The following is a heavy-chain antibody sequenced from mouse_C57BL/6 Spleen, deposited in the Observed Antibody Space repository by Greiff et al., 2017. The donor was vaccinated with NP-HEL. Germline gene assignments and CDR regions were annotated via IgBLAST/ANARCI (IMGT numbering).Heavy chain of an antibody. Sequence: EVQLQQSVAELVRPGASVKLSCTASGFNIKNTYMHWVKQRPEQGLEWIGRIDPANGNTKYAPKFPGKATITADTSSNTAYLQLSSLTSEDTAIYYCAIPYYSNPVYFDYWGQGTTLTVSS. CDR2: IDPANGNT. CDR1: GFNIKNTY. D-gene: IGHD2-5*01. CDR3: AIPYYSNPVYFDY. V-gene: IGHV14-3*01. J-gene: IGHJ2*01.